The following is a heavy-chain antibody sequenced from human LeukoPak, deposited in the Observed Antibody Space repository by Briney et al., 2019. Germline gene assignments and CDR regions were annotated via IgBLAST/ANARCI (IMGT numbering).Heavy chain of an antibody. V-gene: IGHV1-69*13. CDR3: ARGGHGDHFFPSALYFDY. CDR1: GGTFSSYA. J-gene: IGHJ4*02. D-gene: IGHD4-17*01. CDR2: IIPIFGTA. Sequence: GASVKVSCKASGGTFSSYAISWVRQAPGQGLEWMGGIIPIFGTANYAQKFQGRVTITADESTSTAYMELSSLRSEDTAVYYCARGGHGDHFFPSALYFDYWGQGTLVTVSS.